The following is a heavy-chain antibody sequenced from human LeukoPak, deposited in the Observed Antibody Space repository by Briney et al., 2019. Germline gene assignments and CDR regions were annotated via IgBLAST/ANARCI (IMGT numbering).Heavy chain of an antibody. D-gene: IGHD1-26*01. CDR1: GFTFDDYA. CDR2: INENGDTA. CDR3: AKARWEPNFDY. J-gene: IGHJ4*02. Sequence: GGSLRLSCAASGFTFDDYAMHWVRQGPGKSLEWVSLINENGDTAYYGDSVRGRFTVSRDNAKNSLYLQMNSLTTEDTALYYCAKARWEPNFDYWGQGTLVTVSS. V-gene: IGHV3-43*02.